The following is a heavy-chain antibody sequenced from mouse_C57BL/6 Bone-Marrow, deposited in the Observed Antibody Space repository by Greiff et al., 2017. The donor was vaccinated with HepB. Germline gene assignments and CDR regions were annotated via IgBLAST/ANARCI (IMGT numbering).Heavy chain of an antibody. Sequence: VKLQQPGAELVKPGASVKLSCKASGYTFTSYWMHWVKQRPGQGLEWIGMIHPNSGSTNYNEKFKSKATLTVDKSSSTAYMQLSSLTSEDSAVYYCARRGYDWYFDVWGTGTTVTVSS. J-gene: IGHJ1*03. CDR1: GYTFTSYW. CDR2: IHPNSGST. D-gene: IGHD2-2*01. V-gene: IGHV1-64*01. CDR3: ARRGYDWYFDV.